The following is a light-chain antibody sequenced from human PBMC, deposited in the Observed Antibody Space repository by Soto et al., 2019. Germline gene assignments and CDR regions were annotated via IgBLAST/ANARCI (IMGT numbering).Light chain of an antibody. Sequence: EIVLTQAPATLSVSPGERATLSCRASQAINSNLAWYQQRPGQAPRLVIYAASTRATGIPDRFSGSGSGTDFTLTISRLEPEDFAVYYCQQYGSSPRITFGPGTKVDIK. CDR1: QAINSN. V-gene: IGKV3-20*01. CDR2: AAS. CDR3: QQYGSSPRIT. J-gene: IGKJ3*01.